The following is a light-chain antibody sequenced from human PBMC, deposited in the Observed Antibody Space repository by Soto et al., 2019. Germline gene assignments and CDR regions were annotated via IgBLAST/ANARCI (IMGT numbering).Light chain of an antibody. Sequence: EIVSTQSPATLSLSAGERATLSCRASQSVSTYLAWYQQKSGQAPRLLIYDASNRATGIPARFSGSGSGTDFTLSISSLEPEDFAVYYCQQRSTWPLTFGGGTKVDIK. CDR1: QSVSTY. CDR2: DAS. V-gene: IGKV3-11*01. CDR3: QQRSTWPLT. J-gene: IGKJ4*01.